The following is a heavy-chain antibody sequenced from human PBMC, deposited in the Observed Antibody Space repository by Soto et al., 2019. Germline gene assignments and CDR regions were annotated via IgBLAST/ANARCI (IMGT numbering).Heavy chain of an antibody. CDR2: IGGSGETT. Sequence: GWSLRLACAASGFTFSNYAMSWVRQAPGKRLEWVSAIGGSGETTYYTNSVKGQFTISRDNSRNTLFLEMNSLRAEDTAIYYCAKSRSGSYYAAADFWGQGTLVTVSS. CDR3: AKSRSGSYYAAADF. J-gene: IGHJ4*02. CDR1: GFTFSNYA. V-gene: IGHV3-23*01. D-gene: IGHD1-26*01.